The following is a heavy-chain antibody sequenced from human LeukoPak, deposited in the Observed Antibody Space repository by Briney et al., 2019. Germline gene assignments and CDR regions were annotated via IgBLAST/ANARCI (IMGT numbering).Heavy chain of an antibody. CDR2: INPNSGGT. CDR1: GYTFTGYY. J-gene: IGHJ6*02. D-gene: IGHD6-19*01. CDR3: ARDQRSGWNYYYYGMDV. V-gene: IGHV1-2*04. Sequence: ASVKVSCKASGYTFTGYYIHWVRQAPGQGLEWMGWINPNSGGTNYAQNFQGWVTMTRDTSISTAYMELSRLRSDDTAVYYCARDQRSGWNYYYYGMDVWGQGTTVTVSS.